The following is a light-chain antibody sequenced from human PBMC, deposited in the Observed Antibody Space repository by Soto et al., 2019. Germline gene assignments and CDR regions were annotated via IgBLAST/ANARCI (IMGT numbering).Light chain of an antibody. V-gene: IGKV1-12*01. CDR2: ASS. Sequence: DIQMTQSPSSVSASVGDRVNITCRATQDIGNWLAWYQQKPGKAPKLLISASSSLQSGGPSRFSGSGSGTDFTLMISSLQPEDCAIYWCLQTTSFPWTFGQGTKVEIK. CDR3: LQTTSFPWT. J-gene: IGKJ1*01. CDR1: QDIGNW.